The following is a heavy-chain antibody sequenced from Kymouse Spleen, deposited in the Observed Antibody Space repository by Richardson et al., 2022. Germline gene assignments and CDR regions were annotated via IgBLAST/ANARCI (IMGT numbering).Heavy chain of an antibody. CDR1: GFTFSSYG. V-gene: IGHV3-33*01. J-gene: IGHJ6*02. D-gene: IGHD1-20*01,IGHD1-7*01. CDR3: ARDHNWNYYYGMDV. CDR2: IWYDGSNK. Sequence: QVQLVESGGGVVQPGRSLRLSCAASGFTFSSYGMHWVRQAPGKGLEWVAVIWYDGSNKYYADSVKGRFTISRDNSKNTLYLQMNSLRAEDTAVYYCARDHNWNYYYGMDVWGQGTTVTVSS.